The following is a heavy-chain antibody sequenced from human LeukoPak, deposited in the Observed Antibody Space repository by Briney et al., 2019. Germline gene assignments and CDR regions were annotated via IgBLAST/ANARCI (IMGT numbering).Heavy chain of an antibody. J-gene: IGHJ4*02. CDR1: GASFSDSY. V-gene: IGHV4-34*01. D-gene: IGHD3-16*01. CDR2: INNSGST. Sequence: SETLSLTCAVYGASFSDSYWSWIRQSPEKGLEWIGEINNSGSTSYNPSLNTRVIMSVDRSKNQFSLRLTSVTAADTAVYYCARGRYGPRLGNWGQGTLVTVS. CDR3: ARGRYGPRLGN.